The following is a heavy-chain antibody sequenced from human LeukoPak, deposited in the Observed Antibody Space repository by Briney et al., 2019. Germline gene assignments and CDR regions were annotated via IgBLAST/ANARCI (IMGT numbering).Heavy chain of an antibody. J-gene: IGHJ4*02. D-gene: IGHD3-10*01. CDR2: IYYSGST. V-gene: IGHV4-39*07. Sequence: SETLSLTCTVSGGSISSSSYYWGWIRQPPGKGLEWIGSIYYSGSTYYNPSLKSRVTISVDTSKNQFSLKLSSVTAADTAVYYCARVYGFGAFFDYWGQGTLVTVSS. CDR1: GGSISSSSYY. CDR3: ARVYGFGAFFDY.